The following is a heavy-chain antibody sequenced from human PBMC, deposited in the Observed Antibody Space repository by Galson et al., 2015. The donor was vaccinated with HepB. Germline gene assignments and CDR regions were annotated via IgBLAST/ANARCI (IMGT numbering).Heavy chain of an antibody. V-gene: IGHV3-23*01. J-gene: IGHJ4*02. D-gene: IGHD5-18*01. CDR1: GFTFSSYA. CDR2: ISGSGGST. Sequence: SLRLSCAASGFTFSSYAMSWVRQAPGKGLEWVSAISGSGGSTYYADSVKDRFTISRDNPKNTLYLQMNSPRAEDTAVYYCAKDPVSYGYCLERGGGYCGPHTHYFDYWGQGTLVTVSS. CDR3: AKDPVSYGYCLERGGGYCGPHTHYFDY.